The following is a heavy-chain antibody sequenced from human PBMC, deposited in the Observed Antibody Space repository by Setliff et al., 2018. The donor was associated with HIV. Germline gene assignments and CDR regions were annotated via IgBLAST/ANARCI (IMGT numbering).Heavy chain of an antibody. Sequence: LSLPCAVYGESLSAYYWTWIRQPPGKGLEWIGEISHGGSTNYSPSVKSRVTISVDTSKNQFSLRLNSVTAADTAVYYCARAPVGATGLYAFEIWGQGTMVTVSS. J-gene: IGHJ3*02. V-gene: IGHV4-34*01. CDR3: ARAPVGATGLYAFEI. CDR2: ISHGGST. CDR1: GESLSAYY. D-gene: IGHD1-26*01.